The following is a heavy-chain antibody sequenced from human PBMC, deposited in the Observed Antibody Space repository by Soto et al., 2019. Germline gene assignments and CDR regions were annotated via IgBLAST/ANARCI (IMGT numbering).Heavy chain of an antibody. Sequence: SVKVSCKASGGTFSSYAISWLRQAPGHGLEWMGGIIPIFGTANYAQKFQGRVTITADESTSTAYMELSSLGSEDTAVYYCAESIAARGNWFDPWGQGTLVTVSS. V-gene: IGHV1-69*13. CDR2: IIPIFGTA. D-gene: IGHD6-6*01. J-gene: IGHJ5*02. CDR3: AESIAARGNWFDP. CDR1: GGTFSSYA.